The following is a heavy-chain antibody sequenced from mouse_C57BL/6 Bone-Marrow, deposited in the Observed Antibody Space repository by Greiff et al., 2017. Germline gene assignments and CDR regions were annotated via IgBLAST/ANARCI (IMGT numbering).Heavy chain of an antibody. V-gene: IGHV1-50*01. CDR1: GYTFTSYW. CDR2: IDPSDSYN. D-gene: IGHD2-3*01. Sequence: QVQLQQPGAELVKPGASVKLSCKASGYTFTSYWMQWVKQRPGQGLEWIGEIDPSDSYNNYNQKFKGKATLTVDTSSSTAYMQLSSLTSEDSAVYYCARDGYCPWFAYWGRGTLVTVSA. J-gene: IGHJ3*01. CDR3: ARDGYCPWFAY.